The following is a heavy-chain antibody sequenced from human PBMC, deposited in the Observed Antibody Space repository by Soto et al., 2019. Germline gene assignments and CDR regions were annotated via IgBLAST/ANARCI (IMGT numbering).Heavy chain of an antibody. J-gene: IGHJ6*02. CDR1: GNSVSSKVAA. CDR3: ARGRPAYYGMDV. Sequence: SQALSLTCAISGNSVSSKVAAWNWIRQSPSRGLEWLGRTYFRSKWCNDYAVSMQSRITVNPDTSKNQFSLQLNSVTPEDTAVYYCARGRPAYYGMDVWGQGTTVTVSS. V-gene: IGHV6-1*01. D-gene: IGHD6-6*01. CDR2: TYFRSKWCN.